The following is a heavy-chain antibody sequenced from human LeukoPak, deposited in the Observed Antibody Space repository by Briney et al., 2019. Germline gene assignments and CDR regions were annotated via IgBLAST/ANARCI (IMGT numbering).Heavy chain of an antibody. CDR1: GYTFTSYD. D-gene: IGHD3-22*01. CDR2: MNPNSGNT. CDR3: ARGAAGYYYDSSGYID. V-gene: IGHV1-8*01. Sequence: AAVTVSCTASGYTFTSYDINWVRQATGQGLEWMGWMNPNSGNTGYAQKFQGRVTMTRTTSISKAYMELSSLRCEDTAVYSCARGAAGYYYDSSGYIDWGQGTMVTVSS. J-gene: IGHJ3*01.